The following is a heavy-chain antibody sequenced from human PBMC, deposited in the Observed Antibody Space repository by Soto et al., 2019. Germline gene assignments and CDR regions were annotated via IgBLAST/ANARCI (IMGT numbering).Heavy chain of an antibody. D-gene: IGHD2-2*01. CDR2: IYYRGTT. V-gene: IGHV4-59*11. Sequence: QVQLQESGPGLVKPSETLSLTCSVSGVSTSNHYWTWIRKPPGQGPEWIGCIYYRGTTNYNASFNSRVSISLVTSKTQFSLKLTSVTTADTAVYYCARGGGIPYHDHECAYWGQGILVTVSS. CDR3: ARGGGIPYHDHECAY. J-gene: IGHJ4*02. CDR1: GVSTSNHY.